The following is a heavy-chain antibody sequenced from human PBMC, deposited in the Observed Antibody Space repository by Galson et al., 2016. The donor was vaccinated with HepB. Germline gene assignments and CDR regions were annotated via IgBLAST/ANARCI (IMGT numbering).Heavy chain of an antibody. V-gene: IGHV3-49*03. CDR1: GFTFGDYA. J-gene: IGHJ4*02. CDR3: TRDLYCSSTSCALRPSDY. D-gene: IGHD2-2*01. CDR2: IRSKAYGGTT. Sequence: SLRLSCAASGFTFGDYAMSWFRQAPGKGLEWVGFIRSKAYGGTTEYAASVKGRFTISRDDSKSIAYLQMNSLKTEDTAVYYCTRDLYCSSTSCALRPSDYWGQGTLVTVSS.